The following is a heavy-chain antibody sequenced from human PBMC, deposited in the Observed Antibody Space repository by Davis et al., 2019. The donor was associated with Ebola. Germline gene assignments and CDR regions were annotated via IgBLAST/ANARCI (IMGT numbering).Heavy chain of an antibody. V-gene: IGHV3-73*01. CDR3: AARNNWFDP. J-gene: IGHJ5*02. CDR2: IRSKANSYAT. CDR1: GFTSSGSA. Sequence: GESLKISCAASGFTSSGSAMHWVRQASGKGLEWVGRIRSKANSYATAYAASVKGRFTISRDNARNTLYLQMNSLRAEDTAVYYCAARNNWFDPWGQGTLVTVSS. D-gene: IGHD6-6*01.